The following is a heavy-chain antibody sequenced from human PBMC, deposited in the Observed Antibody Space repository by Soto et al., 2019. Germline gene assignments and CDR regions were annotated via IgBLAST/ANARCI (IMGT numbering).Heavy chain of an antibody. Sequence: ASVKVSCKASGYPFTSYGISWVRQAPGQGLEWMGWISAYNGNTNYAQKLQGRVTMTTDTSTSTAYMELRSLRSDDTAVYYCARDMGGSPDYYYYYGMDVWGQGTTVTVSS. D-gene: IGHD1-26*01. J-gene: IGHJ6*02. CDR3: ARDMGGSPDYYYYYGMDV. CDR2: ISAYNGNT. CDR1: GYPFTSYG. V-gene: IGHV1-18*04.